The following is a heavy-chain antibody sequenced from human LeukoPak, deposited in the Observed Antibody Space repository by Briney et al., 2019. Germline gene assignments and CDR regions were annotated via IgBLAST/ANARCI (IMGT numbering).Heavy chain of an antibody. J-gene: IGHJ4*02. D-gene: IGHD4-17*01. CDR1: GGSISSYY. Sequence: PSETVSLTCTVSGGSISSYYWSWIRQPPGKGLEWIGYIYYSGSTYYNPSLKSRVTISVDTSKNQFSLKLSSVTAADTAVYYCAREDYGDYEVYYFDYWGQGTLVTVSS. CDR3: AREDYGDYEVYYFDY. V-gene: IGHV4-59*12. CDR2: IYYSGST.